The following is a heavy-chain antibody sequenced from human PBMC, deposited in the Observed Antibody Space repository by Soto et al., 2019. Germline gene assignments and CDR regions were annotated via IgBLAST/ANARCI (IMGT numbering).Heavy chain of an antibody. D-gene: IGHD3-16*01. CDR2: IWYDGSEK. V-gene: IGHV3-33*01. J-gene: IGHJ4*02. CDR3: ASGFMAWYFDY. CDR1: GFTFRNYG. Sequence: QAQLVESGGGVVQPGRSLRLSCAASGFTFRNYGMHWVRQAPGKGLQWVRIIWYDGSEKYYADSVKGRFTISRDNSKNTLYLQMNSLRAEDTAVYYCASGFMAWYFDYWGQGAQVTVSS.